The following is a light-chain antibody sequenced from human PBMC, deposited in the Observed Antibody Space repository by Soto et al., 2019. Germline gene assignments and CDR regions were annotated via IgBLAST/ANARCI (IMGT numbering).Light chain of an antibody. CDR3: QLWVSSSHHFYA. CDR2: NDR. CDR1: NIGSKS. Sequence: SYELTQPPSVSVAPGQTARITCGEDNIGSKSVHWYQQKPGQAPVLVVYNDRDRPSGIPERFSGSNSGNTATLTISRVEAGDEADYYCQLWVSSSHHFYAFGTGTKLTVL. V-gene: IGLV3-21*02. J-gene: IGLJ1*01.